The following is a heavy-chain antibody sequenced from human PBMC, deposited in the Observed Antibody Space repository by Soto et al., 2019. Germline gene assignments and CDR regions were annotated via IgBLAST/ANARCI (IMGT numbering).Heavy chain of an antibody. J-gene: IGHJ6*02. D-gene: IGHD4-4*01. CDR1: GFTFDDYT. CDR3: AKDITPPPSNPDDRSYYYYGMDV. V-gene: IGHV3-43*01. CDR2: ISWDGGST. Sequence: GGSLRLSCAASGFTFDDYTMHWVRQAPGKGLEWVSLISWDGGSTYYADSVKGRFTISRDKSKNSLYLQMNSLRTEDTALYYCAKDITPPPSNPDDRSYYYYGMDVWGQGTTVTVSS.